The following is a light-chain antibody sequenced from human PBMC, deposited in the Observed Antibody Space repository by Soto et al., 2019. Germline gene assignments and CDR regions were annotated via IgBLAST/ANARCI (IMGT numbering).Light chain of an antibody. Sequence: EIVLTQSPATLSLSPGERATLSCRASQSVDSHLVWYQQKPGQAPRLLFYDASNRATGIPDRFSGSGSGTDFSLTISSLEAEDRAVYYCQQRSNWPLTFGGGTKVEIK. V-gene: IGKV3-11*01. J-gene: IGKJ4*01. CDR1: QSVDSH. CDR3: QQRSNWPLT. CDR2: DAS.